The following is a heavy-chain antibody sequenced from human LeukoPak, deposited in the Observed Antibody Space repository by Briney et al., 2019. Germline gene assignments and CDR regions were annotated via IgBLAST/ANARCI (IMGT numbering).Heavy chain of an antibody. D-gene: IGHD4-17*01. CDR2: SNGDT. V-gene: IGHV3-66*01. Sequence: SNGDTKYADSVKGRFTFSRDNSKNTLYLQMNGLRAEDTAVYYCTYGDYPHTSRGQGTLVSVSS. J-gene: IGHJ4*02. CDR3: TYGDYPHTS.